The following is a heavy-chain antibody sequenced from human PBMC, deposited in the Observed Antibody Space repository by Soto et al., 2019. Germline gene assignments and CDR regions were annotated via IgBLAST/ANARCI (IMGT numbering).Heavy chain of an antibody. Sequence: GESLKISCKGSGYSFTNYWIGWVRQMPGKGLEWMGIIYPGDSDTRNSPSFQGQVTISADKSINTAYLQWSSLKASDTAMYYCARSERVYSFGSDVFDVWGQGTMVTVSS. CDR1: GYSFTNYW. V-gene: IGHV5-51*01. CDR3: ARSERVYSFGSDVFDV. D-gene: IGHD5-12*01. CDR2: IYPGDSDT. J-gene: IGHJ3*01.